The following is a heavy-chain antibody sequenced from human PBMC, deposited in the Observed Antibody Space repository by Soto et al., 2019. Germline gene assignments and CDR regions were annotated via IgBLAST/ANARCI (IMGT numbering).Heavy chain of an antibody. CDR1: GYTFTSYG. V-gene: IGHV1-18*01. Sequence: GASVKVSCKASGYTFTSYGISWVRQAPGQGLEWMGWISAYNGNTNYAQKLQGRVTMTTDTSTSTAYMELRSLRSDDTAVYYCAGGSGYYYDSSGSFAFDMWGHGTMVTVSS. D-gene: IGHD3-22*01. J-gene: IGHJ3*02. CDR2: ISAYNGNT. CDR3: AGGSGYYYDSSGSFAFDM.